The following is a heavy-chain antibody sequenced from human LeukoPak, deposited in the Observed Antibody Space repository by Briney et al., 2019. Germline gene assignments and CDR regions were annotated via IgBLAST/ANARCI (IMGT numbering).Heavy chain of an antibody. CDR2: ISSSSSYI. V-gene: IGHV3-21*01. D-gene: IGHD6-19*01. J-gene: IGHJ4*02. CDR3: ARDFEEQWLVDY. CDR1: GFTFSSYS. Sequence: GGSLRLSCAASGFTFSSYSMNWVRQAPGKGLEWVSSISSSSSYIYYADSVKGRFTISRDNAKNSLYLQMNSLRAEDTAVYYCARDFEEQWLVDYWGQGTLVTVSS.